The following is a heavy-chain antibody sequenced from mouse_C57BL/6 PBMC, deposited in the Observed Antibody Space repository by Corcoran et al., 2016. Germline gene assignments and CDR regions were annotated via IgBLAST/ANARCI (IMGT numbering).Heavy chain of an antibody. D-gene: IGHD2-3*01. CDR2: INPNNGGT. V-gene: IGHV1-18*01. CDR3: ARGLLGFAY. J-gene: IGHJ3*01. CDR1: GYTFTNYN. Sequence: EVQLQQSGPELVKPGASVKIPCKASGYTFTNYNMDWVKQSHGKSLEWIGDINPNNGGTIYNQKFKGKATLTVDKSSSTAYMELRSLTSEDTAVYYCARGLLGFAYWGQGTLVTVSA.